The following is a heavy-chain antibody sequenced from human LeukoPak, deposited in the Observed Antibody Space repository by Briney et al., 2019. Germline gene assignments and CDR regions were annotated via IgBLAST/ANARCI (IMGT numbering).Heavy chain of an antibody. D-gene: IGHD4-17*01. V-gene: IGHV5-10-1*01. CDR2: IDPSDSYT. Sequence: GESLQISCKGSGYSFTNYWITWVRQLPGKGLEWMGRIDPSDSYTNYSPSFQGHVIMSVDKSITTAYLQWSSLKASDTAMYYCARLPPPPTVTTDYWGQGTLVTVSS. CDR1: GYSFTNYW. J-gene: IGHJ4*02. CDR3: ARLPPPPTVTTDY.